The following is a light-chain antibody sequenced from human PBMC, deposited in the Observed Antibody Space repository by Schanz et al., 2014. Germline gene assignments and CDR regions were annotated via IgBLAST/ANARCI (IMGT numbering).Light chain of an antibody. CDR1: QSLSSSY. CDR3: QQYGTSPRT. J-gene: IGKJ1*01. CDR2: GAS. V-gene: IGKV3-20*01. Sequence: EIVLTQSPGTLSLSPGERATLSCRASQSLSSSYVAWYQQKPGQAPRLLIYGASSRDTGIPDRFSGSGSGTDFTLTINRLEPEDFAAYYCQQYGTSPRTFGQGTKVEIK.